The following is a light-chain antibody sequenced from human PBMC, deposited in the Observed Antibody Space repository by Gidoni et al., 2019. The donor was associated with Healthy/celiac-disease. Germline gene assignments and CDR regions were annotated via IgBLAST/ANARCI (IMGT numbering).Light chain of an antibody. CDR3: QQYGSSPLMCR. CDR1: QSVSSSY. J-gene: IGKJ2*04. CDR2: GAS. Sequence: EIVLTQSPGTLSLSPGERATLSCRASQSVSSSYLAWYQQKPGQAPRLLIYGASSRATGIPDRFSGSGSGTDFTLTISRLEPEDFAVYYCQQYGSSPLMCRFGQGTKLEIK. V-gene: IGKV3-20*01.